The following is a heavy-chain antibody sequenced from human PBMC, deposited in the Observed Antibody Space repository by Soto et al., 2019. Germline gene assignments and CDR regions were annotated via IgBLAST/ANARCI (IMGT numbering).Heavy chain of an antibody. J-gene: IGHJ4*02. CDR3: ARGLRGVLDY. CDR2: ISNDENIK. D-gene: IGHD5-12*01. Sequence: LRLSCVASGFNFGNFGMHWVRQAPGKGLEWLTVISNDENIKQDSVRGRFAIARDNSKNTLYLHLTSLRAEDTAIYYCARGLRGVLDYWGQGTLVTVSS. CDR1: GFNFGNFG. V-gene: IGHV3-33*01.